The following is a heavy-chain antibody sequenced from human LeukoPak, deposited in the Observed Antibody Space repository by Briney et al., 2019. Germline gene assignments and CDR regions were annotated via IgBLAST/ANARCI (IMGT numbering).Heavy chain of an antibody. CDR1: GGSISSGCYS. Sequence: SQTLSLTCAVSGGSISSGCYSWSWIRQPPGKGLEWIGYIYHSGSTYYNPSLKSRVTISVDRSKNQFSLKLSSVTAADTAVYYCAIGFSSIHAFDIWGQGTMVTVSS. V-gene: IGHV4-30-2*01. D-gene: IGHD6-13*01. J-gene: IGHJ3*02. CDR2: IYHSGST. CDR3: AIGFSSIHAFDI.